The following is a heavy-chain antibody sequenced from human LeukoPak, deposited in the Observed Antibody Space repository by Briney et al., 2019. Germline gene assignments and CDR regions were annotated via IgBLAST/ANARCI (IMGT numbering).Heavy chain of an antibody. Sequence: GGSLRLSCTASGFTLTNNWMPWVRQVPGKGLGWVSRVNTYGTNTNYADSVRGRFTISRDNAKNTLFLQMDSLRAEDSAMYFCAREFSPEDAFDLWGQGTRVTVSS. CDR2: VNTYGTNT. CDR1: GFTLTNNW. J-gene: IGHJ3*01. CDR3: AREFSPEDAFDL. V-gene: IGHV3-74*01. D-gene: IGHD1-14*01.